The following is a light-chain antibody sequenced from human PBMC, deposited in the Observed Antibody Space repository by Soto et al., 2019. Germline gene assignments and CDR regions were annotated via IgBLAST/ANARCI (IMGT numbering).Light chain of an antibody. CDR2: GAS. V-gene: IGKV3-20*01. CDR3: QQYGSSPMYT. CDR1: QSVSSSY. J-gene: IGKJ2*01. Sequence: EIVLTQSPGTLSLSPGESATLSCRASQSVSSSYLAWYQQKPGQAPRLLIYGASGRATGIPDRFCGSGSGTDFTLTISRLEPEDFAVYYCQQYGSSPMYTFGQGTKLEIK.